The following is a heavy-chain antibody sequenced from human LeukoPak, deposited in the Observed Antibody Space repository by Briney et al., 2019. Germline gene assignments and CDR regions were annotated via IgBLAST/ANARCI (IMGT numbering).Heavy chain of an antibody. J-gene: IGHJ4*02. CDR3: ARGGALWTMMI. CDR2: VYYSGST. CDR1: GGSISSYY. D-gene: IGHD3-22*01. V-gene: IGHV4-59*12. Sequence: SETLSLTCTVSGGSISSYYWSWIRQPPGKGLEWIGSVYYSGSTYYNPSLKSRVTISVDTSKNHFSLNLNSATAADTAVYYCARGGALWTMMIWGQGTLITVSS.